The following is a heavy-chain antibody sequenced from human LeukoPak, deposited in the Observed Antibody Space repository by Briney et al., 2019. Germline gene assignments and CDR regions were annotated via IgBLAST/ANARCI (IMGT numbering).Heavy chain of an antibody. CDR1: GYTFTSYY. CDR2: ISAYNGNT. CDR3: ARDLLVTTVTPRINWFDP. Sequence: ASVKVSCKASGYTFTSYYMHWVRQAPGQGLEWMGWISAYNGNTNYAQKLQGRVTMTTDTSTSTAYMELRSLRSDDTAVYYCARDLLVTTVTPRINWFDPWGQGTLVTVSS. V-gene: IGHV1-18*01. J-gene: IGHJ5*02. D-gene: IGHD4-17*01.